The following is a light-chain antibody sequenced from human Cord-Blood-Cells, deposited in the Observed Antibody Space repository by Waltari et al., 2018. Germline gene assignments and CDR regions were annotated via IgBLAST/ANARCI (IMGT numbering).Light chain of an antibody. V-gene: IGLV1-40*01. CDR1: SSNTGAGYD. CDR3: RSYDSSLRGGV. Sequence: QSVLTQPPPVSGAPGQRVTIPCTGSSSNTGAGYDVHWYQQLPGTAHEVLLCAPVNRPTGVPDRFLASKSSTPPAAASTGLQDVDGGDDGCRSYDSSLRGGVFGGGPKLTVL. J-gene: IGLJ3*02. CDR2: APV.